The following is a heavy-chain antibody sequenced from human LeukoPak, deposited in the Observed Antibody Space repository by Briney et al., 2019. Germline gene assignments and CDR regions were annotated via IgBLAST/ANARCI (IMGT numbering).Heavy chain of an antibody. CDR2: ISGSSGII. J-gene: IGHJ6*02. CDR3: AKDRGSSSWDYYYYGMDV. V-gene: IGHV3-48*01. D-gene: IGHD6-13*01. CDR1: GFTFNTYT. Sequence: GGSLRLSCAASGFTFNTYTMNWVRQAPGKGLEWVSYISGSSGIIDYADSVRGRFTISRDNAKNSLYLQMNSLRAEDTAVYYCAKDRGSSSWDYYYYGMDVWGQGTTVTVSS.